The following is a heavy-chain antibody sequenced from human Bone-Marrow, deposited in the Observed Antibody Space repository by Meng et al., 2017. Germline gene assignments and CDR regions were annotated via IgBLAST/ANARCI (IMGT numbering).Heavy chain of an antibody. V-gene: IGHV3-48*04. CDR1: GFTFSSYS. CDR3: ARLLDYYDSSGYYGYFDY. J-gene: IGHJ4*01. D-gene: IGHD3-22*01. CDR2: ISNIGSTI. Sequence: GESLMISCAASGFTFSSYSMNWVRQARRKGLEWVSYISNIGSTIYYADSVKGRFTISRDNANTSLYLQKDSLRAEDTAVYYCARLLDYYDSSGYYGYFDYWGQGTLVTVSS.